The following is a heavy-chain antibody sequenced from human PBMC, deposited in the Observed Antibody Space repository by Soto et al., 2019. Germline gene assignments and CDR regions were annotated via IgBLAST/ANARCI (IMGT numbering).Heavy chain of an antibody. Sequence: QVQLQESGPGLVKPSGTLSLTCAVSGGSISSSNWWSWVRQPPGKGLGWIGEIYHSGSTNYNPSLKRRITIAVDKSKNQFSLKLSSVTAADTAVYYCARVSGRYYYGMDVWGQGTTVTVSS. J-gene: IGHJ6*02. CDR3: ARVSGRYYYGMDV. D-gene: IGHD6-19*01. V-gene: IGHV4-4*02. CDR2: IYHSGST. CDR1: GGSISSSNW.